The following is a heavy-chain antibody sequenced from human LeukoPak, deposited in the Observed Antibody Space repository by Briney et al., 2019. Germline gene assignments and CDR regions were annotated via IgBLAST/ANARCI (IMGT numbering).Heavy chain of an antibody. Sequence: GASVKVSCKASGYTFTGYYMHWVRQAPGQGLEWMGWINPNSGGTNYAQKFQGRVTMTRDTSISTAYMELSRLRSGDTAVYYCAAPLYGSGSWTWFDPWGQGTLVTVSS. CDR3: AAPLYGSGSWTWFDP. J-gene: IGHJ5*02. CDR2: INPNSGGT. CDR1: GYTFTGYY. V-gene: IGHV1-2*02. D-gene: IGHD3-10*01.